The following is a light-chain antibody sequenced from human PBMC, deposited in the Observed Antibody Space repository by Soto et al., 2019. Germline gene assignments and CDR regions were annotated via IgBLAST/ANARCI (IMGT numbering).Light chain of an antibody. CDR1: QSITGW. J-gene: IGKJ2*01. CDR3: QQYNSYSPT. V-gene: IGKV1-5*03. CDR2: KAS. Sequence: DIQMTQPPSTLSASIGDRVTITCRASQSITGWVAWYQQKPGKAPKLLIYKASSLGSGVPSRISGSGSGTEFTLTISSLQPEDSASYYCQQYNSYSPTFGQGTRLEIK.